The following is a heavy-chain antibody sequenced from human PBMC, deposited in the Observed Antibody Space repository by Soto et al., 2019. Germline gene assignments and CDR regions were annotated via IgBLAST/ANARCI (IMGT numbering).Heavy chain of an antibody. CDR2: TYYRSKWYN. J-gene: IGHJ6*02. D-gene: IGHD2-2*01. V-gene: IGHV6-1*01. CDR1: GDSVSSNNAA. CDR3: ARAGSSTTSILSYYYYYGMDV. Sequence: SQTLSLTCVISGDSVSSNNAAWNWIRQSPSRGLEWLGRTYYRSKWYNDYAVSVKSRITINPDTSKNQFSLQLDSVTPEDTAVYYCARAGSSTTSILSYYYYYGMDVWGQGTTVTVSS.